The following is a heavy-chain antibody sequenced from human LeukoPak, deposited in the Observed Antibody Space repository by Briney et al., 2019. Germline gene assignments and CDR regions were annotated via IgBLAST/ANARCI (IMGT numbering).Heavy chain of an antibody. D-gene: IGHD3-22*01. CDR2: TGSNGVT. J-gene: IGHJ4*02. V-gene: IGHV3-23*01. CDR1: GFTFRTYA. CDR3: GIRDTSDYYVF. Sequence: PGGSLRPSCTGSGFTFRTYAFSWVRQAPGKGLEWVSATGSNGVTYYADSVKGRFTISRDNSKNALYLQMNGLRADDTAVYYCGIRDTSDYYVFWGQGTLVTVSS.